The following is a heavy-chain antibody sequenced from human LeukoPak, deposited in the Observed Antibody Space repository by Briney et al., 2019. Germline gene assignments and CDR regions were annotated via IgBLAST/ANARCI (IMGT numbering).Heavy chain of an antibody. CDR1: GGSFSGYY. Sequence: PSETLSLTCAVYGGSFSGYYWSWIRQPPGKGLEWIGEINHSGSTNYNPSLKSRVTISVDTSKNQFSLKLSSVTAADTAVYYCASTTLGGGWYKFYYFDYWGQGTLVTVSS. V-gene: IGHV4-34*01. J-gene: IGHJ4*02. D-gene: IGHD6-19*01. CDR2: INHSGST. CDR3: ASTTLGGGWYKFYYFDY.